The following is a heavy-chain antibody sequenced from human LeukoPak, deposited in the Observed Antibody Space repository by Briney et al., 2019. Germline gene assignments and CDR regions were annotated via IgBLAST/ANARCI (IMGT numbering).Heavy chain of an antibody. V-gene: IGHV3-23*01. CDR2: ISGSGGST. CDR1: GFTFSSYG. Sequence: HTGGSLRLSCAASGFTFSSYGMSWVRQAPGKGLEWVSAISGSGGSTYYADSVKGRFTISRDNSKNTLYLQMNSLRAEDTAVYYCAKEKMSSGSYYYWGQGILVTVSS. CDR3: AKEKMSSGSYYY. D-gene: IGHD3-10*01. J-gene: IGHJ4*02.